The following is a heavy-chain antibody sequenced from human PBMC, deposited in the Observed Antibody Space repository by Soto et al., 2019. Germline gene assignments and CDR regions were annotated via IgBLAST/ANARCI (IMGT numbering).Heavy chain of an antibody. CDR1: GYTFTGYY. V-gene: IGHV1-2*02. D-gene: IGHD3-22*01. CDR2: TNPNSGGT. Sequence: ASVKISCKASGYTFTGYYMHWVRQAPGQGLEWMGWTNPNSGGTNYAQKFQGRVTMTRDTSISTAYMELSRLRSDDTAVYYCARAERLITMLVGLGFGPWGERTLVTV. J-gene: IGHJ5*02. CDR3: ARAERLITMLVGLGFGP.